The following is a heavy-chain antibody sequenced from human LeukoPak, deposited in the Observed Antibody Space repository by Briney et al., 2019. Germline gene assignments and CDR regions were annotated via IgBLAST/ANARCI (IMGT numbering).Heavy chain of an antibody. CDR3: ARLSRGEDYFDY. J-gene: IGHJ4*02. V-gene: IGHV4-59*11. D-gene: IGHD3-16*01. Sequence: PSETLSLTCTVSGGSISSHYWSWIRQPPGKGLEWIGYIYYSGSTNYDPSLKSRVTISVDTSKNQFPLKLSSVTAADTAVYYCARLSRGEDYFDYWGQGTLVTVSS. CDR2: IYYSGST. CDR1: GGSISSHY.